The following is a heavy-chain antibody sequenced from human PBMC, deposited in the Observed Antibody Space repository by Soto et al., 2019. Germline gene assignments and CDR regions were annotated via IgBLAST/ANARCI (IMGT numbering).Heavy chain of an antibody. CDR2: IYHSGST. CDR1: GGSISSGGYS. V-gene: IGHV4-30-2*01. Sequence: SETLSLTCAVSGGSISSGGYSWSWIRQPPGKGLECIGYIYHSGSTYYNPSLKSRVTISVDRSKNQFSLNLSSVTAADTAGYYFGRVPDYSGQGTLVIVSS. J-gene: IGHJ4*02. CDR3: GRVPDY.